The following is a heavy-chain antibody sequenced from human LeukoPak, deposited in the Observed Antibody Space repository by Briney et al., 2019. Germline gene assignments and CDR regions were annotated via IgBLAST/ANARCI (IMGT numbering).Heavy chain of an antibody. D-gene: IGHD1-26*01. J-gene: IGHJ3*02. CDR1: GFTVSSNY. V-gene: IGHV3-53*01. CDR3: ARELREHGVFDI. CDR2: IYSDGST. Sequence: GGSLRLSCAASGFTVSSNYLSWVRQAPGKGLEWVSEIYSDGSTYYAASVKGRFSISRDNSKNTVYLQLNSLRAEDTAVYYCARELREHGVFDIWGQGTMVTVSS.